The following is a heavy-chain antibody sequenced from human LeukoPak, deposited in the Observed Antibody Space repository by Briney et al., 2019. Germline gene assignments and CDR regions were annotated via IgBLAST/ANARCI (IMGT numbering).Heavy chain of an antibody. CDR1: GFTFSSYA. V-gene: IGHV3-23*01. CDR3: ARDLLDSSSYDY. J-gene: IGHJ4*02. Sequence: GGSLRLSCAASGFTFSSYAMSWVRQAPGKGLEWVSAISGSGGSTYYADSVKGRFTISRDNSKNTLYLQMNSLRAEDTAVYYCARDLLDSSSYDYWGQGTLVTVSS. D-gene: IGHD6-13*01. CDR2: ISGSGGST.